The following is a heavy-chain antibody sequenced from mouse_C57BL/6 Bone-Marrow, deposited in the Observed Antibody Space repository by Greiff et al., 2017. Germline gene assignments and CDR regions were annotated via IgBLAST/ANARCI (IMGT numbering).Heavy chain of an antibody. V-gene: IGHV1-78*01. CDR2: IYPRAGST. CDR3: ARGVTGFDY. CDR1: GYTFSDYS. D-gene: IGHD2-12*01. J-gene: IGHJ2*01. Sequence: QVQLQQSDAGLVKPGASVKISCMASGYTFSDYSMHWVKQKPEQGLEWVGYIYPRAGSTKYNEKFKGKATLTADKSSSTPYMQLNSLTSEDYAGYFCARGVTGFDYWGQGTALTVSS.